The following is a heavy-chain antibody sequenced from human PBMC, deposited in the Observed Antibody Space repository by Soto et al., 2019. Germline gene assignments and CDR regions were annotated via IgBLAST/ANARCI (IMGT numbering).Heavy chain of an antibody. CDR1: GFSLSTSRVG. J-gene: IGHJ4*02. D-gene: IGHD3-10*01. CDR2: IYWDDDK. Sequence: QITLKESGPTLVKPTQTLTLTCTFSGFSLSTSRVGVGWIRQPPGKALEWLALIYWDDDKRYSPYLKSRLTITKDTSKNQVVLTMTNADPVDTATYYCVHTSGSGNSACFDYWGQGTLVTVSS. V-gene: IGHV2-5*02. CDR3: VHTSGSGNSACFDY.